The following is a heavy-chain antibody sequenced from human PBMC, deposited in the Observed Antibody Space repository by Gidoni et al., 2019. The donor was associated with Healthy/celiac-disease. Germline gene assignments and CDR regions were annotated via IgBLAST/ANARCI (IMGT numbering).Heavy chain of an antibody. Sequence: QVQLQESGPGLVKPSQTLSLPCTVSGGPISSGSYYWSWIRQPAGKGLEWIGRIYTSGSTNYNPSLKSRVTISVDTSKNQFSLKLSSVTAADTAVYYCARGGGPPLDYWGQGTLVTVSS. CDR3: ARGGGPPLDY. V-gene: IGHV4-61*02. J-gene: IGHJ4*02. D-gene: IGHD3-16*01. CDR1: GGPISSGSYY. CDR2: IYTSGST.